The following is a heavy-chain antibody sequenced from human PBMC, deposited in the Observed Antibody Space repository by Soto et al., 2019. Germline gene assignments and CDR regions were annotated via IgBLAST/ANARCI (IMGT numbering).Heavy chain of an antibody. CDR2: IVVGSGNT. CDR1: GFTFTSSA. CDR3: ARRSGDYVIDDYYGMDV. D-gene: IGHD4-17*01. V-gene: IGHV1-58*01. J-gene: IGHJ6*02. Sequence: SVKVSCKASGFTFTSSAVQWVRQARGQRLEWIGWIVVGSGNTNYAQKFQERVTITRDMSTSTAYMELSSLRSEDTAMYYCARRSGDYVIDDYYGMDVWGQGTTVTVSS.